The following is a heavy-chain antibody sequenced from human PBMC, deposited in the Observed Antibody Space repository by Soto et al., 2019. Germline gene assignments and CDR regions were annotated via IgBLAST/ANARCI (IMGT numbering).Heavy chain of an antibody. CDR2: ISAYNGNT. CDR3: ARDGRRIAAFEYYYYGMDV. D-gene: IGHD6-6*01. J-gene: IGHJ6*02. Sequence: QVQLVQSGAEVKKPGASVKVSCKASGYTFTSYGISWVRQATGQGLEWMGWISAYNGNTNYAQKLQGRVTMTTDTSTSTAYMELRSLRSDDTAVYYCARDGRRIAAFEYYYYGMDVWGQGTTVTVSS. CDR1: GYTFTSYG. V-gene: IGHV1-18*01.